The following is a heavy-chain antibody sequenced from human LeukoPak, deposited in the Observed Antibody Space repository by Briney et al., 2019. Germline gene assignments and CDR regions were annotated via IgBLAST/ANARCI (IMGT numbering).Heavy chain of an antibody. CDR1: GFTFSSYA. CDR3: ATFLAIVTARDSLYFQH. Sequence: GGSLRLSCAASGFTFSSYAMSWVRQAPGKGLEWVSAISGSGGSTYYADSVKGRFTISRDNSKNTLHLQMNSLRAEDTAIYYCATFLAIVTARDSLYFQHWGQGTLVTVSS. D-gene: IGHD3-3*02. CDR2: ISGSGGST. J-gene: IGHJ1*01. V-gene: IGHV3-23*01.